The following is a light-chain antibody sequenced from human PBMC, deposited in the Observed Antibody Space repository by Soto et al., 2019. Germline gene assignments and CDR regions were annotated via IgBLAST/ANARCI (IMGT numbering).Light chain of an antibody. Sequence: DIQMTQSPSTLSGSVGDRVTITCRASQTISSWLAWYQQKPGKAPKLLIYKASTLKSGVPSRFSGGGSGTEFTLTISSLQPDDFASYYCQHYYSYSEAVGLGAKVELK. CDR1: QTISSW. CDR3: QHYYSYSEA. J-gene: IGKJ1*01. V-gene: IGKV1-5*03. CDR2: KAS.